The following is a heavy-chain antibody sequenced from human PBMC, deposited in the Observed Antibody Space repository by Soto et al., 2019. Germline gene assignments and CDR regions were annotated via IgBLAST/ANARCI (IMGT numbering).Heavy chain of an antibody. J-gene: IGHJ4*02. CDR2: ISAYNGNT. Sequence: GXSVKGSCKASGYTFTGDGISWVRQKPRQGLEWMGWISAYNGNTNDAQKLQGRVTMTTDTSTSTAYMELRSLRSDDTAVYYCARGRDEEAIAVAGTLDYWGQESLVTVSS. V-gene: IGHV1-18*01. CDR1: GYTFTGDG. D-gene: IGHD6-19*01. CDR3: ARGRDEEAIAVAGTLDY.